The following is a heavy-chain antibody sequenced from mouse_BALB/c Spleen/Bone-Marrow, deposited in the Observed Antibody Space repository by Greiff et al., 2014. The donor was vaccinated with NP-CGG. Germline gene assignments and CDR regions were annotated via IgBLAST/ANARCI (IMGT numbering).Heavy chain of an antibody. J-gene: IGHJ3*01. CDR1: GFTFSSYD. D-gene: IGHD2-4*01. CDR2: IGSGSSYT. V-gene: IGHV5-6*01. CDR3: SRLSYDYDGAWFAY. Sequence: EVQLVESGGDLVRPGGSLKLSCAASGFTFSSYDMSWVRQTPDKRLEWVATIGSGSSYTDYPDSVKGRFTISRDNAKNTLYLQMSSLKSEDTAMYYCSRLSYDYDGAWFAYWGQGTLVTVSA.